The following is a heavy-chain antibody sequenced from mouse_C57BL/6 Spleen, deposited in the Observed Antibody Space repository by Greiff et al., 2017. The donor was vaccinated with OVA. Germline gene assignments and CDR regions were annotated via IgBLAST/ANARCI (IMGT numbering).Heavy chain of an antibody. J-gene: IGHJ2*01. D-gene: IGHD2-5*01. CDR2: IWSDGST. Sequence: QVQLKESGPGLVAPSQSLSITCTVSGFSLTSYGVHWVRQPPGTGLAWLVVIWSDGSTTYNSALKSRLSISKDNSKSQVFLKMNSLQTDDTAMYYCARQKYSKGSDYYFDYWGQGTTLTVSS. CDR1: GFSLTSYG. CDR3: ARQKYSKGSDYYFDY. V-gene: IGHV2-6-1*01.